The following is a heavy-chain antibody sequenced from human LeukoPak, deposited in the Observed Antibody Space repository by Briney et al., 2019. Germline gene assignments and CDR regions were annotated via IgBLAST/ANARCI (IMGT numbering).Heavy chain of an antibody. CDR2: IYYNGNT. J-gene: IGHJ4*02. D-gene: IGHD3-10*01. V-gene: IGHV4-31*03. Sequence: SETLSLTCTVSGGSISSGGYYWSWIRQHPGKGLEWIGYIYYNGNTNYNPSLKSRVTISVDTSRNQFSLQLSSVTAADTAVYYCARDGGYGSGSHQFDYWGQGALVTVSS. CDR1: GGSISSGGYY. CDR3: ARDGGYGSGSHQFDY.